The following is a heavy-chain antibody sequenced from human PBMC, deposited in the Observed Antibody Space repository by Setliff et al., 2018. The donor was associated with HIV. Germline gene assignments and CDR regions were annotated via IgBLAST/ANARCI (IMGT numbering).Heavy chain of an antibody. J-gene: IGHJ4*02. CDR2: ISAYNGDT. D-gene: IGHD6-19*01. Sequence: ASVKVSCKASGYTFTNYGISWPRQAPGQGLEWMGWISAYNGDTKSTQKFQGRVTMTTDTSTTTAYMELRSLRSDDTAVYYCARNSFPRTVTGTGPLFDSWGQGTLVTVSS. V-gene: IGHV1-18*01. CDR1: GYTFTNYG. CDR3: ARNSFPRTVTGTGPLFDS.